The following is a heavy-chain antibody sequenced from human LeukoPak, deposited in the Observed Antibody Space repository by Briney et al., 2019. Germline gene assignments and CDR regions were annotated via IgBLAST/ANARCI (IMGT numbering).Heavy chain of an antibody. CDR1: GYTFTGYY. Sequence: GASVKVSCKASGYTFTGYYMHWVRQAPGQGPEWMGRINPNSGGTDYAQKFQGRVTMTRDTSISTAYMELSRLRSDDTAVYYCASWTTVGGIDYWGQGTLVTVSS. CDR3: ASWTTVGGIDY. J-gene: IGHJ4*02. V-gene: IGHV1-2*06. D-gene: IGHD4-23*01. CDR2: INPNSGGT.